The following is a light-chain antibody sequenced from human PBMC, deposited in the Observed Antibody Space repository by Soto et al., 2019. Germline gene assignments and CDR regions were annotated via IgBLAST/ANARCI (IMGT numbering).Light chain of an antibody. CDR3: QQRSNWPPN. V-gene: IGKV3-11*01. CDR1: QSVSSY. Sequence: EIVLTQSPDTLSLSPEERATLSCRASQSVSSYLAWYQQKPGQAPRLLIYDASNRATGIPARFSGSGSGTDFTLTISSLEPEDFAIYYCQQRSNWPPNIGPGTKVDIK. CDR2: DAS. J-gene: IGKJ3*01.